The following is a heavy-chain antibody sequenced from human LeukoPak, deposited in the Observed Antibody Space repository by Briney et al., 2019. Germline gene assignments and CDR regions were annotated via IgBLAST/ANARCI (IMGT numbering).Heavy chain of an antibody. J-gene: IGHJ4*02. V-gene: IGHV3-53*01. CDR3: ARESVTTGVFDY. Sequence: GSLRLSCAASGFTVSSNYMSWVRQAPGKGLEWVSVIYSGGSTYYADSVKGRFTISRDNSKNTLYLQMNSLRAEDTAVYYCARESVTTGVFDYWGQGTLVTVSS. CDR1: GFTVSSNY. CDR2: IYSGGST. D-gene: IGHD4-11*01.